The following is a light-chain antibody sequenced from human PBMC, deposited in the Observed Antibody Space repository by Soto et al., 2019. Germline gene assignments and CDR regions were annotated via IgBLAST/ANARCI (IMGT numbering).Light chain of an antibody. Sequence: QSVLTQPPSASGTPGQRVTISCSRSSSNIGTHTVDWYQHLPGTAPKFVNYLNNQRPSGVPDRFSGSKSGTSASLAISGLQSEDEADYYCCCCSYAGSSSFRVLFGGGTQLTVL. J-gene: IGLJ2*01. V-gene: IGLV1-44*01. CDR2: LNN. CDR3: CCCSYAGSSSFRVL. CDR1: SSNIGTHT.